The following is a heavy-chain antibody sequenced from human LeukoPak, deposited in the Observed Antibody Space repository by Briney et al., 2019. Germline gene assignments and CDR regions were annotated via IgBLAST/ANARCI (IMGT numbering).Heavy chain of an antibody. CDR1: GYSISSGYY. D-gene: IGHD3-10*01. CDR2: IYHSGST. CDR3: ARGVFDAFGELSVYYYYYYMDV. J-gene: IGHJ6*03. V-gene: IGHV4-38-2*01. Sequence: KPSETLSLTCAVSGYSISSGYYWGWIRQPPGKGLEWIGSIYHSGSTYYNPSLKSRVTISVDTSKNQFSLKLSSVTAADTAVYYCARGVFDAFGELSVYYYYYYMDVWGKGTTVTVSS.